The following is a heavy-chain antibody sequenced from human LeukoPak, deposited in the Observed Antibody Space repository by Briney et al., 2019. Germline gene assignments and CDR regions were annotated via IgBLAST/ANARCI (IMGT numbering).Heavy chain of an antibody. J-gene: IGHJ6*03. CDR1: GFTFDDYG. D-gene: IGHD3-10*01. CDR3: ARDRRDGSGSFRYYCYYMDV. CDR2: INWNGGST. V-gene: IGHV3-20*04. Sequence: GGSLRLSCAASGFTFDDYGMSWVRQAPGKGLELVSGINWNGGSTGYTDSVKGRFTISRDNAKNSLYLQMNSLRAEDTAVYYCARDRRDGSGSFRYYCYYMDVWGKGTTVTISS.